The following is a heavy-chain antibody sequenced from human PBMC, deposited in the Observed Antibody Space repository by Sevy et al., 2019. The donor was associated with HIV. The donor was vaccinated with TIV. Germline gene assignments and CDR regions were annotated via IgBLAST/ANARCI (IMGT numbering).Heavy chain of an antibody. J-gene: IGHJ4*02. V-gene: IGHV3-15*01. CDR1: GFTFSNAR. D-gene: IGHD3-10*01. CDR2: IKSKTAGGTI. Sequence: GGSLRLSCAASGFTFSNARMSWVRQAPGKGLEWVGRIKSKTAGGTIDYAAPVKDRFTSSRDDSKNKLYLQMNSLKTEDTAIYYCTTDSKKRGLSALLDYWGQGTLVTVSS. CDR3: TTDSKKRGLSALLDY.